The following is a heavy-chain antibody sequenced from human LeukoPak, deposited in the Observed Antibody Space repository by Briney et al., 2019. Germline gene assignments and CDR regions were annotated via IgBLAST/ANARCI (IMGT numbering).Heavy chain of an antibody. D-gene: IGHD3-3*01. Sequence: SETLSLTCTVSGGSIGSYYWSWIRQPPGKGLEWIGYIYYSGSTNYNPSLKSRVTISVDTSKNQFSLKLSSVTAADTAVYYCARVGDFWSGYWFDPWGQGTLVTVSS. V-gene: IGHV4-59*01. CDR3: ARVGDFWSGYWFDP. CDR1: GGSIGSYY. CDR2: IYYSGST. J-gene: IGHJ5*02.